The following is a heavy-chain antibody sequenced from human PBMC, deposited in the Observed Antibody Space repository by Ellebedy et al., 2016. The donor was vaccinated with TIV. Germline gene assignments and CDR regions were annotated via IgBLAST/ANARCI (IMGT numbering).Heavy chain of an antibody. CDR2: ISWNSGRI. J-gene: IGHJ4*02. CDR3: AKDSTDKGELLAFDY. V-gene: IGHV3-9*01. Sequence: GGSLRLSXAASGFTFDDYAMRWVRQAPGKGLEWVSGISWNSGRIDYADSVKGRFTISRDNAKNSLYLQMNSLRAEDTALYYCAKDSTDKGELLAFDYWGQGTLVTVSS. D-gene: IGHD1-26*01. CDR1: GFTFDDYA.